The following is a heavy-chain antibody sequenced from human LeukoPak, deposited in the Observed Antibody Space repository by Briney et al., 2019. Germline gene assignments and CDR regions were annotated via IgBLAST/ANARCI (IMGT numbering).Heavy chain of an antibody. CDR1: GGSIISRYY. CDR2: IYYSGST. CDR3: ARGAGRITMVRGAAFDI. J-gene: IGHJ3*02. Sequence: KPSETLSLTCTASGGSIISRYYWSWVRQPPGKGLEWIGNIYYSGSTKYNPSLKSRVVISIDTSKNQFSLKLTSVTAADTAVYYCARGAGRITMVRGAAFDIWGQGTMVTVSS. V-gene: IGHV4-59*01. D-gene: IGHD3-10*01.